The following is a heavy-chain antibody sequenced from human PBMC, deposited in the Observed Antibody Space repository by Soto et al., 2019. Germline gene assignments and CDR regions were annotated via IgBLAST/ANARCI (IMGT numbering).Heavy chain of an antibody. J-gene: IGHJ6*02. D-gene: IGHD4-17*01. V-gene: IGHV5-51*01. CDR3: ARHPDGDYDAMYV. Sequence: GESLKISCKASGYRFTNYWIGWVRQMPEKGLEWMGIIYPGDSDTRYSPSFQGQVTISADKSISTAYLQWSSLKASDTAMYYCARHPDGDYDAMYVWGQGTPVTVSS. CDR1: GYRFTNYW. CDR2: IYPGDSDT.